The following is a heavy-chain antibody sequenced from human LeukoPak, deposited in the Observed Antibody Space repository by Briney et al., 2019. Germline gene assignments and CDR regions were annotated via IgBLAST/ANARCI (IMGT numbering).Heavy chain of an antibody. CDR1: GGSISSYY. CDR3: ARGGGSRTNYYYGMDV. V-gene: IGHV4-4*07. CDR2: IYTSGST. Sequence: SETLSLTCTVSGGSISSYYWSWIRQPPGKGLEWIGRIYTSGSTNYNPSLKSRVTMSVDTSKNQFSLKLSSVTAADTAVYYCARGGGSRTNYYYGMDVWGQGTTVTVSS. D-gene: IGHD2-15*01. J-gene: IGHJ6*02.